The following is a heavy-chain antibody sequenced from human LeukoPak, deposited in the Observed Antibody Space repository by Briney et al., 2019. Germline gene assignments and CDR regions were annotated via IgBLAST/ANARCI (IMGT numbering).Heavy chain of an antibody. CDR3: ARGFRGYSGYTIIGY. CDR2: IYYSGST. J-gene: IGHJ4*02. D-gene: IGHD5-12*01. V-gene: IGHV4-59*01. CDR1: GGSISSYY. Sequence: PSETLSLTCTVSGGSISSYYWSWIRQPPGKGLEWIGYIYYSGSTNYNPSLKSRVTISVDTSKNQFSLKLSSVTAADTAVYYCARGFRGYSGYTIIGYWGQGTLVTVFS.